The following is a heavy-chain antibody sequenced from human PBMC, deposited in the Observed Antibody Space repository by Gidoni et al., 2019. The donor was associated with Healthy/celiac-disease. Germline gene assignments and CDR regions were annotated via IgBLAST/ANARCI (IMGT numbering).Heavy chain of an antibody. D-gene: IGHD2-2*01. Sequence: DSVSSNSAAWNWIRQSPSRGLEWLGRTYYRSKWYNDYAVSVKSRITINPDTSKNQFSLQLNSVTPEDTAVYYCARVKESAGRGYCSSTRCNGHFDYWGQGTLVTVSS. CDR2: TYYRSKWYN. CDR1: DSVSSNSAA. V-gene: IGHV6-1*01. J-gene: IGHJ4*02. CDR3: ARVKESAGRGYCSSTRCNGHFDY.